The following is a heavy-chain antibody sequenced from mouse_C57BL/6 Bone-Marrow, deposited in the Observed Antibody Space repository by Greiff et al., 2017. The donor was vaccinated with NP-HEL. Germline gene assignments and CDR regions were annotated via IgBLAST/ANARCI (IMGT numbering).Heavy chain of an antibody. J-gene: IGHJ3*01. CDR3: AREPTTWFAY. CDR2: ISYDGSN. D-gene: IGHD1-3*01. CDR1: GYSITSGYY. Sequence: ESGPGLVKPSQSLSLTCSVTGYSITSGYYWNWIRQFPGNKLEWMGYISYDGSNNYNPSLKNRISITRDTSKNQFFLKLNSVTTEDTATYYCAREPTTWFAYWGQGTLVTVSA. V-gene: IGHV3-6*01.